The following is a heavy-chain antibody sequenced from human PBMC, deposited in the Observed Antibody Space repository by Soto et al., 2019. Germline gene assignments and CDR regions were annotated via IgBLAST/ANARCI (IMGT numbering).Heavy chain of an antibody. D-gene: IGHD6-19*01. Sequence: PGESLKISCKGSGYSFTSYWIGWVRQMPGKGLEWMGIIYPGDSDTRYSPSFQGQVTISADKSIGTAYLQWSSLKASDTAMYYCARSAYSSGWPYNWFDPWGQGTLVTVSS. CDR1: GYSFTSYW. CDR2: IYPGDSDT. V-gene: IGHV5-51*01. CDR3: ARSAYSSGWPYNWFDP. J-gene: IGHJ5*02.